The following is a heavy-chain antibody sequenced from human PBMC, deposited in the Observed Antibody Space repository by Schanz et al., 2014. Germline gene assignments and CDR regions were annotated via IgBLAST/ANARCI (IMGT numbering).Heavy chain of an antibody. CDR2: IRQEGSEK. CDR3: ARSEMDRGVIWGY. Sequence: EVQLVESGGGLVQPGGSLRLSCAGSGFSFSDYWMSWVRQAPGKGLEWVANIRQEGSEKYYVDSVKGRFTVSRDDAKNSLYLQMNSLRVEDTAVYYCARSEMDRGVIWGYWGQGTLVTVSS. J-gene: IGHJ4*02. D-gene: IGHD3-10*01. V-gene: IGHV3-7*01. CDR1: GFSFSDYW.